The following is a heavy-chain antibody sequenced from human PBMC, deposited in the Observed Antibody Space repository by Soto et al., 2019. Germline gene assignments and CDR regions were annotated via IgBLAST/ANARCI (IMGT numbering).Heavy chain of an antibody. V-gene: IGHV3-21*01. J-gene: IGHJ6*02. CDR2: IGRRSDI. CDR1: GFSFSTYS. Sequence: GGSLRLSFEASGFSFSTYSMHWVSQAPGKGLEWVSSIGRRSDIYYADSVKGRFTISRDNVMNSVSLQMNSLRDEDTAVYYCAREETAWPLAYGLDVWGQGTTVTVSS. CDR3: AREETAWPLAYGLDV. D-gene: IGHD2-21*02.